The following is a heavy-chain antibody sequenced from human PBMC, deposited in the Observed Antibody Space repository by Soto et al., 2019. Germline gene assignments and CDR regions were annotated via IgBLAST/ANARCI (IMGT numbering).Heavy chain of an antibody. CDR1: GFSLSTSGMC. D-gene: IGHD3-22*01. J-gene: IGHJ4*02. Sequence: SGPTLVNPTQTLTLTCTFSGFSLSTSGMCVSWIRQPPGKALEWLARIDWDDDKYYSTSLKTRLTISKDTSKNQVVLTMTNMDPVDTATYYCARWTRYYDSSGYTFDYWGQGTLVTVSS. CDR2: IDWDDDK. V-gene: IGHV2-70*11. CDR3: ARWTRYYDSSGYTFDY.